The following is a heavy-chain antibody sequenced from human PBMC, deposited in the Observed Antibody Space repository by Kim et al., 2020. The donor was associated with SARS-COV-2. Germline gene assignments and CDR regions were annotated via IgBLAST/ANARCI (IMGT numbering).Heavy chain of an antibody. V-gene: IGHV3-30*04. CDR2: ISYDGSNK. Sequence: GGSLRLSCAASGFTFSTYAMPWVRQAPGKGLEWVAVISYDGSNKYYADSVKGRSTFSNNTSNNTLYLLISIRGADTTAFYYSRGRDGYW. J-gene: IGHJ2*01. CDR1: GFTFSTYA. CDR3: RGRDGYW.